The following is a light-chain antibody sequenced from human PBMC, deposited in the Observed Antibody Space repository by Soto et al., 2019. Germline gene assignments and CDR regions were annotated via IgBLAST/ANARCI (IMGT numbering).Light chain of an antibody. CDR1: QRISTW. CDR2: DAS. CDR3: QQYNSFPGT. J-gene: IGKJ1*01. Sequence: IQMPQSPSTLSASVGDGVTSTCRASQRISTWLAWYQQKPGKAPKLLIYDASILKSGVPSRFSGSRSGTEFTLTISSLQPDDFATYYCQQYNSFPGTFGQVTKVDIK. V-gene: IGKV1-5*01.